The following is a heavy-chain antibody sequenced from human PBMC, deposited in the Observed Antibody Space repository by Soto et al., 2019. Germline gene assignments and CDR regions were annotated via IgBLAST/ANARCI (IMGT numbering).Heavy chain of an antibody. J-gene: IGHJ4*02. V-gene: IGHV6-1*01. CDR3: ERVNGVSSGPADY. CDR1: GDSVSSNSAS. D-gene: IGHD6-6*01. CDR2: TYYRSKWYN. Sequence: SQTLSLTCAISGDSVSSNSASWNWIRQSPSRGLEWLGRTYYRSKWYNDYPVSVKSRITINPDTSKNQFSLQLNSVTPEDTAVYYCERVNGVSSGPADYWGQGTLVTVSS.